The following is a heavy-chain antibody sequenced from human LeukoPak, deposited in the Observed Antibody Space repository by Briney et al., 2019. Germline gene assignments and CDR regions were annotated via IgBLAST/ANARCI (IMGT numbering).Heavy chain of an antibody. D-gene: IGHD5-18*01. V-gene: IGHV3-23*01. CDR3: AKGYTFGPNWFDP. Sequence: GGSLRLSCAASGFTFSSYATSWVRQAPGKGLEWVSAISGSDGGTYYADSVKGRFTISRDNSKNMLSLQMNTLRAEDTAIYYCAKGYTFGPNWFDPWGQGTLVTVSS. CDR2: ISGSDGGT. J-gene: IGHJ5*02. CDR1: GFTFSSYA.